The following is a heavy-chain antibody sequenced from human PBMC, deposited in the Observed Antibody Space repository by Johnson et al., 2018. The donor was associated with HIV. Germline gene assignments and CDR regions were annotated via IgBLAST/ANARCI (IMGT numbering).Heavy chain of an antibody. V-gene: IGHV3-9*01. CDR3: AKARVRYSSDVDALDI. CDR1: GFTFSSYA. Sequence: VQLVESGGGLVQPGGSLRLSCAASGFTFSSYAMSWVRQAPGKGLEWVSAISGSGSIGYADSVKGRFTISRDNANNSLYLQMNSLRAEDTALYYCAKARVRYSSDVDALDIWGQGTMVTVSS. J-gene: IGHJ3*02. CDR2: ISGSGSI. D-gene: IGHD6-19*01.